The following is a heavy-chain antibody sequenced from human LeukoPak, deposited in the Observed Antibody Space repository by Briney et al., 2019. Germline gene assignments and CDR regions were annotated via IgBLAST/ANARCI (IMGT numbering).Heavy chain of an antibody. D-gene: IGHD2-8*01. V-gene: IGHV3-30*14. CDR1: GFAFHSHA. Sequence: GGSLRLSSVASGFAFHSHAMHRVRQAPGRGLEYVAFISFDGNVKYYADSVKGRFTISRDTPKNTVFLQMNSLRFGDTALYYCARDLSEKYAFDYWGQGTLVTVFS. CDR3: ARDLSEKYAFDY. CDR2: ISFDGNVK. J-gene: IGHJ4*02.